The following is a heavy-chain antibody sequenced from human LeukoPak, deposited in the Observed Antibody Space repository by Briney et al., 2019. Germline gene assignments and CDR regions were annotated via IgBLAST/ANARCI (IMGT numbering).Heavy chain of an antibody. Sequence: GGSLRLSCAASGFTFSSYAMHWVRQAPGKGLEWVAVISYDGSNKYYADSVKGRFTISRDNSKNTLYLQMNSLRAEDTAVYYCARGDTAMVSYHFDYWGQGTLVTVSS. CDR3: ARGDTAMVSYHFDY. CDR1: GFTFSSYA. J-gene: IGHJ4*02. CDR2: ISYDGSNK. V-gene: IGHV3-30-3*01. D-gene: IGHD5-18*01.